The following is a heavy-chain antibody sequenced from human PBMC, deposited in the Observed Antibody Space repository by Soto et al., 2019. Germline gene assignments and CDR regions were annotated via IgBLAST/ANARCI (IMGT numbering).Heavy chain of an antibody. CDR1: GFTFSTYG. Sequence: VQLVESGGGVVQPGRSLRLSCAASGFTFSTYGMYWVRQAPGKGLEWVAVIWYDASNKYYADSVKGRFTISRDNSENTLYLQMNSLRAEDTAVYYCTRGRVDGGELDLWGQGTLVTGSS. CDR3: TRGRVDGGELDL. D-gene: IGHD1-26*01. CDR2: IWYDASNK. J-gene: IGHJ4*02. V-gene: IGHV3-33*01.